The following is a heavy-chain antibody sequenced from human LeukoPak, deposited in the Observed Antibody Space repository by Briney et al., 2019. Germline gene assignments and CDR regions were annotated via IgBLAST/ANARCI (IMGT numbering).Heavy chain of an antibody. CDR2: IYYTGST. V-gene: IGHV4-39*01. D-gene: IGHD5-18*01. CDR1: GDSIISSSYY. CDR3: ARHKDAAMVTTFDF. J-gene: IGHJ4*02. Sequence: ASETLFLTCTVSGDSIISSSYYWGWIRQPPGKGLEWIGSIYYTGSTYYNPSLKSRVTISGDTSKNQFSLRLSSVTAADTAVYSCARHKDAAMVTTFDFWGQGTLVTVSS.